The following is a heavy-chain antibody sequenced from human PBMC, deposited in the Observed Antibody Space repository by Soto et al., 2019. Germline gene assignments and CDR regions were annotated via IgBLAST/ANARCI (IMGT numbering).Heavy chain of an antibody. Sequence: PSETLSLTCTVAGGSNIRGGYYCSWIRQHPGKGLGWIGYMYYSGCTYYNPSLTGRVTLSVDTSKYQFSLKLSSVTAADTAVYYCARHQKEDYDSSGTEPHYGMGGGRRGTTVT. V-gene: IGHV4-31*03. CDR1: GGSNIRGGYY. CDR3: ARHQKEDYDSSGTEPHYGMGG. J-gene: IGHJ6*04. CDR2: MYYSGCT. D-gene: IGHD3-22*01.